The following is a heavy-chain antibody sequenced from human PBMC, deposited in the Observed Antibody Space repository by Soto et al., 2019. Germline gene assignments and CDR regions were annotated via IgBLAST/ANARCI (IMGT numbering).Heavy chain of an antibody. D-gene: IGHD6-13*01. CDR2: IYWDHDK. CDR3: AHSIAAAGSFDY. Sequence: QITLKESGPTLVKPTQTLTLTCTFSGFSLSTSGVGVGWIRQPPGKALEWLALIYWDHDKRYSPSLKSRLTITKDTSKNQAVLTMTHIDPVDTATYYCAHSIAAAGSFDYWGQGTLVTVSS. CDR1: GFSLSTSGVG. V-gene: IGHV2-5*02. J-gene: IGHJ4*02.